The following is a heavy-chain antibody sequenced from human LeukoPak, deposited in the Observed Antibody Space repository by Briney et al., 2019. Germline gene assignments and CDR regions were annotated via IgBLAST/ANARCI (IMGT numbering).Heavy chain of an antibody. CDR2: IYHSGST. J-gene: IGHJ4*02. Sequence: PSETLSLTCTVSGGSISSSSYYWGWIRQPPGKGLEWIGSIYHSGSTYYNPSLKSRVTISVDTSKNQFSLKLSSVTAADTAVYYCARYGDSPPDYWGQGTLVTVSS. CDR3: ARYGDSPPDY. D-gene: IGHD4-17*01. V-gene: IGHV4-39*07. CDR1: GGSISSSSYY.